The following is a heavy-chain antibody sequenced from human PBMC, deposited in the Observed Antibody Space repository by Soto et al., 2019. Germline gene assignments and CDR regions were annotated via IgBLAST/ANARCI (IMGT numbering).Heavy chain of an antibody. CDR2: INPNSGGT. J-gene: IGHJ5*02. V-gene: IGHV1-2*04. D-gene: IGHD6-13*01. CDR3: ARVGPRAAAGTDGAVHWFDP. Sequence: ASVKVSCKASGYTFTGYYMHWVRQAPGQGLEWMGWINPNSGGTNYAQKFQGWVTMTRDTSISTAYMELSRLRSDDTAVYYCARVGPRAAAGTDGAVHWFDPWGQGTLVTVSS. CDR1: GYTFTGYY.